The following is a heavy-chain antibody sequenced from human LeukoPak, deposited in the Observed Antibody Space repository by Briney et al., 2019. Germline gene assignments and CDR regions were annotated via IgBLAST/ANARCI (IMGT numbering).Heavy chain of an antibody. Sequence: GASVKVSCKASGYTFTSYDINWVRQAPGQGLEWMGGIIPIFGTANYAQKFQGRVTITADESTSTAYMELSSLRSEDTAVYYCAREVGYYDRIKAVYNWFDPWGQGTLVTVSS. J-gene: IGHJ5*02. CDR3: AREVGYYDRIKAVYNWFDP. CDR1: GYTFTSYD. V-gene: IGHV1-69*13. CDR2: IIPIFGTA. D-gene: IGHD3-22*01.